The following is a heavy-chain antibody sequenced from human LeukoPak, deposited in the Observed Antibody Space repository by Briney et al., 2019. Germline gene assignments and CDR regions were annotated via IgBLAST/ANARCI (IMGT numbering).Heavy chain of an antibody. CDR3: ARGRDGYNYDFDY. V-gene: IGHV4-59*01. CDR1: GGSISSYY. D-gene: IGHD5-24*01. CDR2: IYYTGST. J-gene: IGHJ4*02. Sequence: SETLSLTCTVSGGSISSYYWSWIRQPPGKGVEWVGYIYYTGSTNYNPSPKSRVTISADTSKNKFSLRLSSVTPADPAVYFCARGRDGYNYDFDYWGRGTLVSVCS.